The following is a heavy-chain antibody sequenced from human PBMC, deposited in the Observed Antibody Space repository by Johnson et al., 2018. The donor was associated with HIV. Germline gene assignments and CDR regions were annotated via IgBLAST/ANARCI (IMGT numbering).Heavy chain of an antibody. CDR3: TRGGFTDDAFDV. D-gene: IGHD3-16*01. J-gene: IGHJ3*01. Sequence: VQVVESGGGLVQPGGSLRLSCVGSSNYKSWVRQAPGKGLEWVSVIYSGGSTYYADSVKGRFTISRDTSKNMLYLQMNSLRPEDTAVYYCTRGGFTDDAFDVWGLGTMVTVSS. CDR1: SSNY. V-gene: IGHV3-66*02. CDR2: IYSGGST.